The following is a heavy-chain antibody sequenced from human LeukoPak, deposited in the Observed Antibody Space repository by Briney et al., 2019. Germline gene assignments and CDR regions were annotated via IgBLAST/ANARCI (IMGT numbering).Heavy chain of an antibody. J-gene: IGHJ4*02. CDR3: ASLVSGSFDY. Sequence: SETLSLTCTVSGGSISSYYWTWIRQPPGKGLEWIGYICYSGTTYYNPSLKSRVTISVDTSKNQFSLQLISLTAADTAVYHCASLVSGSFDYWGQGALVTVSS. V-gene: IGHV4-59*01. CDR2: ICYSGTT. D-gene: IGHD2-8*02. CDR1: GGSISSYY.